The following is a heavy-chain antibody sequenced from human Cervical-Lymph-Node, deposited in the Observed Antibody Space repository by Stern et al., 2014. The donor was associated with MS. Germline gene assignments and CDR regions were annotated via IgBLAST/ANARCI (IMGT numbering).Heavy chain of an antibody. CDR1: GFSFSGYW. V-gene: IGHV3-74*01. CDR3: ARDGFTKAMDV. D-gene: IGHD3-3*01. CDR2: MNSDGSRV. J-gene: IGHJ6*02. Sequence: EMQLVESGGVLVQPGGSLRLSCAASGFSFSGYWMHWLRQPPGKGPVWLSRMNSDGSRVNYADSVKGRFTISRDNAKHTLYLQMNSLRAEDTAVYYCARDGFTKAMDVWGQGTTVTV.